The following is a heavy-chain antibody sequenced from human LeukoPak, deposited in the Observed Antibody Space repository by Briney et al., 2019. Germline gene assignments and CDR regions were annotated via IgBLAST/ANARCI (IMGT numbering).Heavy chain of an antibody. D-gene: IGHD3-3*01. CDR3: ARGIITIFGVVHDPWYYMDV. V-gene: IGHV3-48*03. CDR1: GFTFSSYE. CDR2: ISSSGSTI. J-gene: IGHJ6*03. Sequence: GGSLRLSCAASGFTFSSYEMNWVRQAPGKGLEWVSYISSSGSTIYYADSVKGRSTISRDNAKNSLYLQMNSLRAEDTAVYYCARGIITIFGVVHDPWYYMDVWGKGTTVTVSS.